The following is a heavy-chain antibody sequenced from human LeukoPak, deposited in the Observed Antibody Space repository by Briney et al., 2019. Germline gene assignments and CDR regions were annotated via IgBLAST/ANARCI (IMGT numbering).Heavy chain of an antibody. V-gene: IGHV3-11*01. D-gene: IGHD4-17*01. Sequence: GSLRLSCAASGFTFSDYYMSWVSQAPGKGREWISYISHSGNTIRYEDSVMGRFTISRDNAKNSLYLQLNSLRDDDTAVYYCARYRVTTNDYFDYWGQGTLVTVSS. CDR3: ARYRVTTNDYFDY. CDR2: ISHSGNTI. J-gene: IGHJ4*02. CDR1: GFTFSDYY.